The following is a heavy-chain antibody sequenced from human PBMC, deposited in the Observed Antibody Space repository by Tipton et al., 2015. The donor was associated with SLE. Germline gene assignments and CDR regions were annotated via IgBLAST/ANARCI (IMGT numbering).Heavy chain of an antibody. CDR1: GGSFSDYY. D-gene: IGHD6-19*01. V-gene: IGHV4-34*01. CDR3: ARGVAGYYFYYYLDV. Sequence: TLSLTCAVYGGSFSDYYWSWIRQTPGEGLEWIGEINHSGFTNYRPSLKSRVTMSADRSTNQLSPKLSSVTAADTAVYYCARGVAGYYFYYYLDVWGSGTAVTVSS. CDR2: INHSGFT. J-gene: IGHJ6*03.